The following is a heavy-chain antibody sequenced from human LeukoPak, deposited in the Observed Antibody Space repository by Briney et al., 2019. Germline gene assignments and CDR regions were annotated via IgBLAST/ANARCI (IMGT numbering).Heavy chain of an antibody. CDR3: ARDSYYYDSSGYYWYYYYMDV. J-gene: IGHJ6*03. CDR2: IYTSGST. D-gene: IGHD3-22*01. Sequence: SETLSLTCTVSSGSISSYYWSWIRQPAGKGLEWIGRIYTSGSTNYNPSLKSRVTMSVDTSKNQFSLKLSSVTAADTAVYYCARDSYYYDSSGYYWYYYYMDVWGKGTTVTISS. V-gene: IGHV4-4*07. CDR1: SGSISSYY.